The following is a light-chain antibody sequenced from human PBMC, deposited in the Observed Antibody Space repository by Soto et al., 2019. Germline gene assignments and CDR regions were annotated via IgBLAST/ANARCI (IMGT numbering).Light chain of an antibody. CDR3: QQSYSTPRA. Sequence: DIQMTQSPSSLSASVGDRVTITCRASQSISSYLNWYQQKLGKVPKLLIYAASSLQSGVSSRFSGSGSGTDFTLTISSLQPEDFATYYCQQSYSTPRAFGQGTKVDIK. V-gene: IGKV1-39*01. J-gene: IGKJ1*01. CDR2: AAS. CDR1: QSISSY.